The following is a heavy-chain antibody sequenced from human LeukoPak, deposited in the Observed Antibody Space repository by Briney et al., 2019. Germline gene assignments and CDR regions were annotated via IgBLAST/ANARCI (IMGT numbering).Heavy chain of an antibody. V-gene: IGHV4-34*01. CDR2: INHSGST. Sequence: SATLSLTCAVYGGSFSGYYWSWIRQPPGKGLEWIGEINHSGSTNYNPSLKGRGTISLDKSKKQVDLKLSSVTAADTAVYYCARLPTTVRGALDYWGQGTLVTVSS. D-gene: IGHD3-10*01. J-gene: IGHJ4*02. CDR1: GGSFSGYY. CDR3: ARLPTTVRGALDY.